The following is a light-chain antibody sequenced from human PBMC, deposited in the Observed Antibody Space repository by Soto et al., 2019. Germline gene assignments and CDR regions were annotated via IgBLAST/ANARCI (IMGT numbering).Light chain of an antibody. CDR1: QSVSSN. CDR3: QHSDNGPRT. J-gene: IGKJ1*01. Sequence: EIVMTQSPATLSVSPGERATLSCRASQSVSSNLACYQHKPGQAPRLLLYGASTRATGIPARFSGSGAGTEYTRTSSSRQAEDNAGNYSQHSDNGPRTFGQGTKVEIK. CDR2: GAS. V-gene: IGKV3-15*01.